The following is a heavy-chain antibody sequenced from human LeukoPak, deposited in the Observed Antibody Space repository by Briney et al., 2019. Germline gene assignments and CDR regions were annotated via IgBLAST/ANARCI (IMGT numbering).Heavy chain of an antibody. J-gene: IGHJ5*02. V-gene: IGHV3-48*03. D-gene: IGHD6-13*01. CDR2: ISSSGSTI. Sequence: PGGSLRLSXAASGFTFSSYEMNWVRQAPGKGLEWVSYISSSGSTIYYADSVKGRFTISRDNAKNSLYLQMNSLRAEDTAVYYCAIAPYIAAAGGNNWFGPWGQGNLVTVSS. CDR1: GFTFSSYE. CDR3: AIAPYIAAAGGNNWFGP.